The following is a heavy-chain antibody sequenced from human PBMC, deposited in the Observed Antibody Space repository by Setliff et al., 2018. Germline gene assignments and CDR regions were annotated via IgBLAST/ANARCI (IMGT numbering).Heavy chain of an antibody. CDR2: INHYGST. CDR3: ARRWNFGPYGSGIHDGFDM. J-gene: IGHJ3*02. CDR1: DGSFSDYY. V-gene: IGHV4-34*01. Sequence: SETLSLTCAVYDGSFSDYYWSWIRQPPGKGLEWIGEINHYGSTKYKSSLKSRVTXSVDTPKNQFSLRLHSVTAADTAVYYCARRWNFGPYGSGIHDGFDMWGEGTMVTVSS. D-gene: IGHD3-10*01.